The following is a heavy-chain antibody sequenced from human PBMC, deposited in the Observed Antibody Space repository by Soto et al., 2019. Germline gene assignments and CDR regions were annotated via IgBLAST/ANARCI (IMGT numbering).Heavy chain of an antibody. J-gene: IGHJ4*02. CDR2: ISFNGNEK. Sequence: GGSLRLSCAASGFTFRSYGMHWVRQAPGKGLEWMAVISFNGNEKYYADSVKGRFTISRDNSRNTLYLQMSSLRADDTAVYYCAKHYSSAWYRYYFDSWGQGTLVTVSS. D-gene: IGHD6-19*01. CDR1: GFTFRSYG. CDR3: AKHYSSAWYRYYFDS. V-gene: IGHV3-30*18.